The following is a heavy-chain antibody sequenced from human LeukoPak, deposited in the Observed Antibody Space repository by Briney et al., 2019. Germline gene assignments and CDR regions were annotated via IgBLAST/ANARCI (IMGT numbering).Heavy chain of an antibody. V-gene: IGHV3-23*01. Sequence: GGSLRLSCAASGFTFSTYTLSWVRQTPGKGLEWVSIISGSGVTTYYADSVKGRFIISRDNSKNTLYLQMYSLRAEDTAIYYYAKHPLSGNFDYWGQGTLVTVSS. CDR1: GFTFSTYT. D-gene: IGHD2/OR15-2a*01. J-gene: IGHJ4*02. CDR3: AKHPLSGNFDY. CDR2: ISGSGVTT.